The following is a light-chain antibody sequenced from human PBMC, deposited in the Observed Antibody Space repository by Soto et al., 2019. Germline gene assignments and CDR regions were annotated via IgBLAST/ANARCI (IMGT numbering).Light chain of an antibody. J-gene: IGKJ2*01. CDR1: QSVSSSY. V-gene: IGKV3-20*01. Sequence: EIVLTQSPGTLSLSPGERATLSCRASQSVSSSYLAWYQQKPGQAPSLLIYGASSRATGIPDRFSGRGSGTDFTLTISRLEPEDFAVYYCQQYGSSQYTFGQGTKLEIK. CDR2: GAS. CDR3: QQYGSSQYT.